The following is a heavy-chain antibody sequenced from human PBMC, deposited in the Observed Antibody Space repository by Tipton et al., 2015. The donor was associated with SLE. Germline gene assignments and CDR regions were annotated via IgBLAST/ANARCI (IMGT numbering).Heavy chain of an antibody. Sequence: TLSLTCTVSGGSISSSTYYWGWIRQAPGKGLEWIGSFHYGGSTDYNPSLKSRVTMSVDTSQNQLSLRLSSVTAADTAVYYCARVHWKGDAFDIWGQGTMVTVSS. CDR1: GGSISSSTYY. CDR2: FHYGGST. D-gene: IGHD1-1*01. V-gene: IGHV4-61*05. J-gene: IGHJ3*02. CDR3: ARVHWKGDAFDI.